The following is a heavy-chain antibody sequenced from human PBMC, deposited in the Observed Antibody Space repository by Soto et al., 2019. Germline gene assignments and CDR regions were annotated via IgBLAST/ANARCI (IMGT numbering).Heavy chain of an antibody. CDR3: ARDFGWFDP. Sequence: PSETLSLTCAVYGGSFSGYYWSWIRQPPGKGLEWIGEINHSGSTNYNPSLKSRVTISVDTSKNQFSLKLSSVTAADTAVYYCARDFGWFDPWGQGTLVTVSS. CDR1: GGSFSGYY. D-gene: IGHD3-10*01. V-gene: IGHV4-34*01. CDR2: INHSGST. J-gene: IGHJ5*02.